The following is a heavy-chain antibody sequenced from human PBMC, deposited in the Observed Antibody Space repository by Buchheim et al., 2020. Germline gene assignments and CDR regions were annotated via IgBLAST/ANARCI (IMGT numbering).Heavy chain of an antibody. D-gene: IGHD4-23*01. CDR2: IRGAGSEI. Sequence: EVHLVESGGGLVQPGGSLRLSCAVSGLTFSTYWIHWVRQAPGRGLVWVSRIRGAGSEINSAASVKGRFTISSDSAKHTAYLQMNSPGVEDTAVYYCATLPFSDYAGHWGQGTL. V-gene: IGHV3-74*01. CDR1: GLTFSTYW. J-gene: IGHJ4*02. CDR3: ATLPFSDYAGH.